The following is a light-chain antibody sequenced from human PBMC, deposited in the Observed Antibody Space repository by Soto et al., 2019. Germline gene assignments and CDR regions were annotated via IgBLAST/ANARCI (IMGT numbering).Light chain of an antibody. J-gene: IGLJ3*02. V-gene: IGLV7-43*01. CDR3: LLYYGGAQLV. CDR1: TGAVTSGNY. Sequence: QAVVTQEPSLTVSPGGTVTLTCASSTGAVTSGNYPSWFQQRPGQAPRTLIYTTNSKHSWTPARFSGSLLGDKAALTLSGVQHEDEADYYCLLYYGGAQLVFGGGTKLTVL. CDR2: TTN.